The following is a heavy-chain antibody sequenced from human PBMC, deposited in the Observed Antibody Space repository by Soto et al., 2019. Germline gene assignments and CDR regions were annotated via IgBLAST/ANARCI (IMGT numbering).Heavy chain of an antibody. V-gene: IGHV1-2*04. J-gene: IGHJ6*02. CDR3: ARGRESIAVAGTGGYYGMDV. CDR2: INPNNGGT. D-gene: IGHD6-19*01. Sequence: ASVKVSCKASGYTFTGYYMHWVRQAPGQGLEWMGWINPNNGGTNYAQKFQGWVTMTRDTSISTAYMELSRLRSDDTAVYYCARGRESIAVAGTGGYYGMDVWGQGTTVTV. CDR1: GYTFTGYY.